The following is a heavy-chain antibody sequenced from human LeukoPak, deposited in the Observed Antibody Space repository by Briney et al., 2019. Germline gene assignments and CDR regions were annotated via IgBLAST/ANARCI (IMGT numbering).Heavy chain of an antibody. V-gene: IGHV4-30-4*01. J-gene: IGHJ3*02. Sequence: PSETLSLTCTVSGRXISSGDYYWSWIRQPPGKGLEWIGYIYYSGSTYYNPSLKSRVTISVDTSKNQFSLKLSSVTAADTAVYYCARGCSSTSCEGDAFDIWGQGTMVTVSS. CDR3: ARGCSSTSCEGDAFDI. D-gene: IGHD2-2*01. CDR1: GRXISSGDYY. CDR2: IYYSGST.